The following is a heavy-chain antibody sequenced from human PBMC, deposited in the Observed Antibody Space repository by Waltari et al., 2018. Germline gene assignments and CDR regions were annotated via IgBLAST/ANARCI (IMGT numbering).Heavy chain of an antibody. CDR1: GFTLNNQA. CDR2: ISGSSGNT. J-gene: IGHJ4*02. V-gene: IGHV3-23*04. CDR3: AKVTWVRLPDDC. Sequence: EVQLVESGGGLVQPGGSLRLSCAASGFTLNNQAMSWVRQAPGKGLEWGSAISGSSGNTFYADSVKGRFTISRDNSKNTLYLQMDSLRAEDTALYYCAKVTWVRLPDDCWGQGTLVTVSS. D-gene: IGHD3-16*01.